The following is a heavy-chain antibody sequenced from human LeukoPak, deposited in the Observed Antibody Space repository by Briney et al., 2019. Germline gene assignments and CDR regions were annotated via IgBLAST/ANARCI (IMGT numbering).Heavy chain of an antibody. Sequence: PSETLSLTCAVYGGSFSGYYWSWIRQPPGKGLEWIGEINHSGSTNYNPSLKSRVTISVDTSKNQFSLKLNSVTAADTAVYYCASCPAYYYGMDVWGQGTTVTVSS. CDR2: INHSGST. CDR3: ASCPAYYYGMDV. J-gene: IGHJ6*02. CDR1: GGSFSGYY. V-gene: IGHV4-34*01.